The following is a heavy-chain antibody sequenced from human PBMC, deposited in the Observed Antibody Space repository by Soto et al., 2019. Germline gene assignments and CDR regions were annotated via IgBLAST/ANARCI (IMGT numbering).Heavy chain of an antibody. CDR2: ISGSGGST. Sequence: EVQLLESGGGLVQPGGSLRLSCAASGFTFSSYAMSWVRQAPGKGLEWVSAISGSGGSTYYADSVKGRFTISRDNSKNTMYLQMNRLRAEDTAVYYCAKEGREYTWNDRDYYYYYMDVWGKGTTVTVSS. D-gene: IGHD1-1*01. J-gene: IGHJ6*03. V-gene: IGHV3-23*01. CDR3: AKEGREYTWNDRDYYYYYMDV. CDR1: GFTFSSYA.